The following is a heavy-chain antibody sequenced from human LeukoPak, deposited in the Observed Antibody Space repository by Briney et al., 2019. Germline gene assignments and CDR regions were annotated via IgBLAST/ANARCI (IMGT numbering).Heavy chain of an antibody. CDR3: ARDGYYYDSSGYSRFDY. Sequence: SETLSLTCNVSGGSISSNYWSWIRQPAGKGLEWMGRIHTSGSTNYNPSLKSRVTMSGDTSKNQFSLKLSSVTAADTAVYYCARDGYYYDSSGYSRFDYWGQGTLVTVSS. D-gene: IGHD3-22*01. CDR2: IHTSGST. J-gene: IGHJ4*02. CDR1: GGSISSNY. V-gene: IGHV4-4*07.